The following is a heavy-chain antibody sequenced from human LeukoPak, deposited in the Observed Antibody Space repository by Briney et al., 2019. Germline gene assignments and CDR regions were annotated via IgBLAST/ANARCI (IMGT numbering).Heavy chain of an antibody. V-gene: IGHV4-4*02. D-gene: IGHD2-15*01. CDR3: AIDIVVVVAATWDGAFDI. Sequence: SGTLSLTCAVSGGSISSSNWWSWVRQPPGKGLEWIGNIFYSGSTDYNPSLKSRVTISVDTSKNQFSLKLSSVTAADTAVYYCAIDIVVVVAATWDGAFDIWGQGTMVTVSS. CDR2: IFYSGST. CDR1: GGSISSSNW. J-gene: IGHJ3*02.